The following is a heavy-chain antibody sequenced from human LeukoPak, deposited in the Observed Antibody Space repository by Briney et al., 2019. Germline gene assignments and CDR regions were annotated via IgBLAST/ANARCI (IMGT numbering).Heavy chain of an antibody. CDR3: ARPHSLYSSSFMDV. CDR2: IYPGDSDT. CDR1: GYSFTSYW. D-gene: IGHD6-6*01. J-gene: IGHJ6*03. Sequence: GLSLQISCKGSGYSFTSYWIGWVRQMPGQGLEWMGIIYPGDSDTRYSPSFQGQVTISADKSISTAYLQWSSLKASDTAMYYCARPHSLYSSSFMDVWGKGTTVTVSS. V-gene: IGHV5-51*01.